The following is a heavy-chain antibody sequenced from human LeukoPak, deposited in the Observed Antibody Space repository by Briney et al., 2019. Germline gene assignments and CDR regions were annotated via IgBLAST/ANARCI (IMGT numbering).Heavy chain of an antibody. D-gene: IGHD3-22*01. CDR3: ANGRNYYDSSDLDY. CDR1: GFTFSSYE. Sequence: GGSLRLSCAASGFTFSSYEMNWVRQAPGKGLEWVAFIRYDGSNKYYADSVKGRFTISRDNSKNTLYLQMNSLRAEDTAVYYCANGRNYYDSSDLDYWGQGTLVTVSS. V-gene: IGHV3-30*02. J-gene: IGHJ4*02. CDR2: IRYDGSNK.